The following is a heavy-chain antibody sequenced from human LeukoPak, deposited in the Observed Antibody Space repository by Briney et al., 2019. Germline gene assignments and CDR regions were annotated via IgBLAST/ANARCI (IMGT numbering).Heavy chain of an antibody. CDR3: ARDFGNVVVPAAILLDY. CDR1: GYTFTSYG. D-gene: IGHD2-2*01. V-gene: IGHV1-18*01. Sequence: ASVKVSCKASGYTFTSYGISWVRQAPGQGLEWMGWISAYNGNTNYAQNLQGRVTMTTDTSTSTAYMELRSLRSDDTAVYYCARDFGNVVVPAAILLDYWGQGTLVTVSS. CDR2: ISAYNGNT. J-gene: IGHJ4*02.